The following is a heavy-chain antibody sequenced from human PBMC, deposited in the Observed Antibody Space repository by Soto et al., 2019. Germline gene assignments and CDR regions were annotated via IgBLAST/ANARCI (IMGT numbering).Heavy chain of an antibody. D-gene: IGHD6-13*01. CDR3: AKYRRTEAEGFTLDY. CDR2: IYYTGST. V-gene: IGHV4-59*01. J-gene: IGHJ4*02. CDR1: GDSINKYY. Sequence: SETLSLPCTVSGDSINKYYWSWIRQPPGKRLEWIGYIYYTGSTTYNPSLESRVTMSVDTSKNQFSLKLSSVNAADTAVYYCAKYRRTEAEGFTLDYWGRGTLVTVSP.